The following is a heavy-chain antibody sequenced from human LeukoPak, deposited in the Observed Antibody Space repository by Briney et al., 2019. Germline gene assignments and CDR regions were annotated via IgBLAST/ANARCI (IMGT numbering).Heavy chain of an antibody. CDR2: INPSGGST. D-gene: IGHD3-9*01. Sequence: ASVKVSCKASGYTFTSYYMHWVRQAPGQGLEWMGIINPSGGSTSYAQKFQGRVTMTRDTSTSTVYMELSSLRSEDTAVYYCARVSYTYYDILTGYSYFDYWGQGTLVTVSS. CDR1: GYTFTSYY. V-gene: IGHV1-46*01. CDR3: ARVSYTYYDILTGYSYFDY. J-gene: IGHJ4*02.